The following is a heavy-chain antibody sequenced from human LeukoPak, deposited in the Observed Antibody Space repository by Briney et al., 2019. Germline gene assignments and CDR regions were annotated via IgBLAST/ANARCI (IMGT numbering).Heavy chain of an antibody. CDR1: GFTFSRSA. Sequence: GGSLRLSCATSGFTFSRSAMSWVRQAPGKGLEWLAAISGDGDSTYYADSVKGRFTISRDNSENTVYLQMNSLRADETAVYYCARDFWDDFEYFDLWGQGTLVTVSS. J-gene: IGHJ5*02. CDR2: ISGDGDST. V-gene: IGHV3-23*01. CDR3: ARDFWDDFEYFDL. D-gene: IGHD3-3*01.